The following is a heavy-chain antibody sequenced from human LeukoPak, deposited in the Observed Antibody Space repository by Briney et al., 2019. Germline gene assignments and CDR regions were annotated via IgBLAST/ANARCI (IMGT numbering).Heavy chain of an antibody. CDR1: GYSISSGYY. D-gene: IGHD5-24*01. Sequence: SETLSLTCTVSGYSISSGYYWGWIRQPPGKGLEWIGNIYHSGSTYYNPSLKSRVTISVDTSKNQFSLKLSSVTAADTAVYYCARVPDGIRGYYFDYWGQGTLVTVSS. J-gene: IGHJ4*02. V-gene: IGHV4-38-2*02. CDR2: IYHSGST. CDR3: ARVPDGIRGYYFDY.